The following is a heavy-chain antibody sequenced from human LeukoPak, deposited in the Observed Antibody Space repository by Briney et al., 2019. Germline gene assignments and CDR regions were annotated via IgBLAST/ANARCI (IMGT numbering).Heavy chain of an antibody. Sequence: SETLSLTCTVSGGSISSSSYYWGWIRQPPGKGLEWIGSIYYSGSTYYNPSLKSRVTTSVDTSKNQFSLKLSSVTAADTAVYYCARRDIVATISYFDYWGQGTLVTVSS. D-gene: IGHD5-12*01. CDR3: ARRDIVATISYFDY. CDR1: GGSISSSSYY. J-gene: IGHJ4*02. V-gene: IGHV4-39*01. CDR2: IYYSGST.